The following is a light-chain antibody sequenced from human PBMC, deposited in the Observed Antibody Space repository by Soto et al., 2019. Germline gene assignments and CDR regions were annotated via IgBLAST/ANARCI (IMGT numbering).Light chain of an antibody. CDR2: NAF. CDR1: TSDVGGYNF. V-gene: IGLV2-14*03. CDR3: SSDTRGRVV. J-gene: IGLJ2*01. Sequence: QSALTQPASVSGSPGQSITISCTGTTSDVGGYNFVSWYRHHPGKAPKLIIYNAFDRPSGVSNRFSGSKSGNTASLTISGLQAEDEAHYYCSSDTRGRVVFGGGTKLTVL.